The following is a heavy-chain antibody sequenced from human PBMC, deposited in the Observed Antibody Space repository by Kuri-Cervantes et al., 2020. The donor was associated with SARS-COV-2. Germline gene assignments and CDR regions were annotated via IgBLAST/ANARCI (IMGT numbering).Heavy chain of an antibody. Sequence: GSLRLSCTVSGGSISIYYWSWIRQPAGKGLEWIGRIYTSGSTNYNPSLKSRVTMSVDTSKNQFSLKLSAVTAADTAVYYCEREGDYSGSLSGVDYWGQGTMVTVSS. J-gene: IGHJ4*02. CDR2: IYTSGST. CDR1: GGSISIYY. V-gene: IGHV4-4*07. CDR3: EREGDYSGSLSGVDY. D-gene: IGHD1-26*01.